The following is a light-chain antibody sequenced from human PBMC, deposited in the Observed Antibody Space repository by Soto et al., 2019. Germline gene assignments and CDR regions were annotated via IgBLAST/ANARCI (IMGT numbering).Light chain of an antibody. J-gene: IGKJ4*01. Sequence: EIVLTQSPGTLSLSPGERATLSCSASQSVKNNYLAWYQQKPGRAPRFLIYDVSSRATGIPDRFSGSGSGTDFTLTISRLEPEDFAVYYCQQYGSTPLTFGGGTKVEIK. CDR3: QQYGSTPLT. V-gene: IGKV3-20*01. CDR1: QSVKNNY. CDR2: DVS.